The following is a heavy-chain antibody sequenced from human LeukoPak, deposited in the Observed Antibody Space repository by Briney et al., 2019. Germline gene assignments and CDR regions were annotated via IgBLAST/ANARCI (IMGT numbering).Heavy chain of an antibody. Sequence: ASVKVSCKASGGTFSSYAISWMRQAPGQGLEWMGRIIPILGIANYAQKFQGRVTITADKSTSTAYMELSSLRSEDTAVYYCARPAYCRGGSCYALYFDYWGQGTLVTVSS. J-gene: IGHJ4*02. CDR2: IIPILGIA. CDR1: GGTFSSYA. D-gene: IGHD2-15*01. CDR3: ARPAYCRGGSCYALYFDY. V-gene: IGHV1-69*04.